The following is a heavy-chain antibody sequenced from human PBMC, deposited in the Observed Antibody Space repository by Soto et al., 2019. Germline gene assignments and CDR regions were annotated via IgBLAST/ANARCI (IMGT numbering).Heavy chain of an antibody. D-gene: IGHD5-12*01. CDR2: IIPIFGTA. CDR3: ARIRDSGSDFDYYYYGMDV. Sequence: QVQLVQSGAEVKKPGSSVKVSCKASGGTFSSYAISWVRQAPGQGLEWMGGIIPIFGTANYAQKFQGRVTITADESTRTAYMVLGSLRSDDTGVYYCARIRDSGSDFDYYYYGMDVGGQRTTVTVSS. CDR1: GGTFSSYA. V-gene: IGHV1-69*01. J-gene: IGHJ6*02.